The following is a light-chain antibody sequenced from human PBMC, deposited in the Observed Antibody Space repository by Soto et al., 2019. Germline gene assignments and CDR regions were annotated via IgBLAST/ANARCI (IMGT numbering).Light chain of an antibody. CDR1: QSVGSN. V-gene: IGKV3-15*01. CDR2: GAS. Sequence: EIVMTQSPVTLSVSPGERATLSCRASQSVGSNLAWYQQKPGLAPRLLISGASTGATGVPATFSGSGSGTEFTLTINSLQSEDFAIYYCQQYNKWPWTFGQGTKVDI. CDR3: QQYNKWPWT. J-gene: IGKJ1*01.